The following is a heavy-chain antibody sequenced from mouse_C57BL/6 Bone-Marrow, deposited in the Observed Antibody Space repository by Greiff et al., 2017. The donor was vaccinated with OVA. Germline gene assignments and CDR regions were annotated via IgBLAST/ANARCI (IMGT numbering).Heavy chain of an antibody. CDR1: GFSFNTYA. CDR3: VRPPYDSYAMDY. J-gene: IGHJ4*01. Sequence: EVQLVESGGGLVQPKGSLKLSCAASGFSFNTYAMNWVRQAPGKGLEWVARIRSKSNNYATYYADSVKDRFTISRDDSESMLYLQLNNLKTEDTAMYYCVRPPYDSYAMDYWGQGTSVTVSS. CDR2: IRSKSNNYAT. V-gene: IGHV10-1*01.